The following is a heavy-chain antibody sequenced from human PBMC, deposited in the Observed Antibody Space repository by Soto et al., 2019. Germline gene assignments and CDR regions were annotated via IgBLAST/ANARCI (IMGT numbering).Heavy chain of an antibody. V-gene: IGHV1-69*04. D-gene: IGHD1-20*01. Sequence: SVKVSCKASGFTFGSCGIRWVRQARGQGLEWMGRIIVITGNTNSAQKFQGRVTITADKSTDTAYMELSSLRSDDTAVYYCAREDRYYFDHWGQGTLVTVSS. CDR2: IIVITGNT. CDR1: GFTFGSCG. CDR3: AREDRYYFDH. J-gene: IGHJ4*02.